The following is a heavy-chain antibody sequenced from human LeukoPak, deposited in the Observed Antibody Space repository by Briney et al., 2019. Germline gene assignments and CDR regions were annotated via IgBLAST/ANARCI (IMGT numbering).Heavy chain of an antibody. D-gene: IGHD6-13*01. CDR2: IRYDGDNK. CDR3: ARAGPAAAAVDI. J-gene: IGHJ3*02. Sequence: GGSLRLSCAASGFTFSSYGMHWVRQAPGKGLEWVAFIRYDGDNKYYADSVKGRFTISRDNSKNTLYLQMNSLRAEDTAVYYCARAGPAAAAVDIWGQGTMVTVSS. V-gene: IGHV3-30*02. CDR1: GFTFSSYG.